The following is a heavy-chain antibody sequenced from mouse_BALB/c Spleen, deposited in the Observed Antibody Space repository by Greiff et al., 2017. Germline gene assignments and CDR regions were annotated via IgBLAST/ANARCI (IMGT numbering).Heavy chain of an antibody. V-gene: IGHV2-2*02. CDR2: IWSGGST. CDR1: GFSLTSYG. D-gene: IGHD1-1*01. CDR3: ARKDYYGSSNYAMDY. J-gene: IGHJ4*01. Sequence: VKLQESGPGLVQPSQSLSITCTVSGFSLTSYGVHWVRQSPGKGLEWLGVIWSGGSTDYNAAFISRLSISKDNSKSQVFFKMNSLQANDTAIYYCARKDYYGSSNYAMDYWGQGTSVTVSS.